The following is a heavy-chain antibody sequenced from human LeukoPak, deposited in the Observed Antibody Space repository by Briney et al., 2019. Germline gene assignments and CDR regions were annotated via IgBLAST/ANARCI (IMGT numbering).Heavy chain of an antibody. Sequence: ETLSLTCTVSGGSISSSSYYWGWIRQAPGKGLEWVSAISGSGGSTYYADSVKGRFTISRDNSKNTLYLQMNSLRAEDTAVYYCAKDRYYYDSSGYRTFDYWGQGTLVTVSS. CDR3: AKDRYYYDSSGYRTFDY. J-gene: IGHJ4*02. CDR1: GGSISSSSYY. D-gene: IGHD3-22*01. V-gene: IGHV3-23*01. CDR2: ISGSGGST.